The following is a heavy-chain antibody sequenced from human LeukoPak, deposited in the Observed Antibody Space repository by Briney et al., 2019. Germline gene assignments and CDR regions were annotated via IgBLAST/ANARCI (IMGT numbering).Heavy chain of an antibody. V-gene: IGHV4-4*07. D-gene: IGHD3-10*01. CDR1: GGSISSYY. CDR2: IYTSGST. Sequence: SETLSLTCTVSGGSISSYYWSWIRQPAGKGLKWIGRIYTSGSTNYNPSLKSRVTMSVDTSKNQFSLKLSSVTAADAAVYYCARGSGFYDIDYWGQGTLVTVSS. J-gene: IGHJ4*02. CDR3: ARGSGFYDIDY.